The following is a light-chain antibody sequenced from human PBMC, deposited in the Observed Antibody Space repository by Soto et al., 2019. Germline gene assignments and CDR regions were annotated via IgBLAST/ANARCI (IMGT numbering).Light chain of an antibody. J-gene: IGKJ1*01. V-gene: IGKV1-5*01. CDR3: QQDSSFPRT. CDR2: DAS. CDR1: QTIGSW. Sequence: DIQMTQSPSTLSASVGDRVTITCRASQTIGSWLAWYQQKPGKAPELLIYDASTLEGGVPSRFSGSGSGTEFSLTITSLQPDDFSTFYCQQDSSFPRTFGQGTKVEI.